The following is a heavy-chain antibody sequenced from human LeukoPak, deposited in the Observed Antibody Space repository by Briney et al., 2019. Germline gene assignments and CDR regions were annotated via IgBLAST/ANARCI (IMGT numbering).Heavy chain of an antibody. CDR3: ASPYGSGSYLPGY. CDR2: IIPILGIA. CDR1: GGTFSSYA. Sequence: SVKVSCKASGGTFSSYAISWVRQAPGQGLEWMGRIIPILGIANYAQKFQGRVTITADKSTSTAYMELSSLRSEDTAVYYCASPYGSGSYLPGYWGQGTLVTVSS. V-gene: IGHV1-69*04. D-gene: IGHD3-10*01. J-gene: IGHJ4*02.